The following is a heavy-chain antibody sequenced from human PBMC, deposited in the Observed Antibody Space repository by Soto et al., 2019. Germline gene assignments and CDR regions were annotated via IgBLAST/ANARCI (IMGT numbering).Heavy chain of an antibody. CDR1: GFTFSSYW. V-gene: IGHV3-7*05. J-gene: IGHJ4*02. CDR3: ARGPPYYGSAPRDY. D-gene: IGHD3-10*01. CDR2: IKQDGSEK. Sequence: GGSLRLSCAASGFTFSSYWMSWVRQAPEKGLEWVANIKQDGSEKYYVDSVKGRFTISRDNAKNSLYLQMNSLRAEDTAVYYCARGPPYYGSAPRDYWGQGTLVTVSS.